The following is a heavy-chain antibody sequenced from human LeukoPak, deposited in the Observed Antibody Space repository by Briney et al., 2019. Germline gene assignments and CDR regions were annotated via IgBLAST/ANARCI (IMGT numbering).Heavy chain of an antibody. J-gene: IGHJ4*02. CDR2: INAGNGNT. CDR1: GYTFTSYA. V-gene: IGHV1-3*01. Sequence: ASVKVSCKASGYTFTSYAMHWVRQAPGQRLEWMGWINAGNGNTKYSQKFQGRVIITRDTSASTAYMELSSLRSEDTAVYYCARGAGLRIYYFDYWGQGTLVTVSS. D-gene: IGHD4-17*01. CDR3: ARGAGLRIYYFDY.